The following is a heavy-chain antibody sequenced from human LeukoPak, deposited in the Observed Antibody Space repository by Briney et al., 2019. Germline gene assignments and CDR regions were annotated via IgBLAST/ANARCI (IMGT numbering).Heavy chain of an antibody. J-gene: IGHJ2*01. CDR1: GHSISSYY. D-gene: IGHD1-26*01. Sequence: SDTLSLTCTVSGHSISSYYWSWIPQPPGKGRECSAYMYSTGATSYNPSLRSRVSISFNTSKSHFSLKVKAVTVADTAVYFCARLKVGSYFDLWGRGTLVTVS. V-gene: IGHV4-59*08. CDR2: MYSTGAT. CDR3: ARLKVGSYFDL.